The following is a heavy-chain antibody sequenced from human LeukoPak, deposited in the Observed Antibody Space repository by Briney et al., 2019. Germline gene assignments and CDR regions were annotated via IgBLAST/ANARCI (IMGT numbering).Heavy chain of an antibody. CDR1: GVSFSGYY. D-gene: IGHD6-6*01. Sequence: SETLSLTCAVYGVSFSGYYWSWIRQPPGKGLEWVGEINHSGSTNYNPSLKSRVTISVDTSKNQFSLKLSSVTAADTAVYYCARGGARRSYYYYYMDVWGKGTTVTVSS. V-gene: IGHV4-34*01. CDR3: ARGGARRSYYYYYMDV. J-gene: IGHJ6*03. CDR2: INHSGST.